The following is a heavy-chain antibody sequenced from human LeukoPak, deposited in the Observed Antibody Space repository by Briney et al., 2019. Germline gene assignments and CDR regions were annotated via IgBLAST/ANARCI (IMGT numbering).Heavy chain of an antibody. CDR1: GYTFTGYY. J-gene: IGHJ4*02. CDR3: ASGDYYDSSGYYGAYGDY. CDR2: INPNSGGT. V-gene: IGHV1-2*02. Sequence: ASVKVSCKASGYTFTGYYMHWVRQAPGQGLEWMGWINPNSGGTNYAQKFQGRVTMTRGTSISTAYMELSRLRSDDTAVYYCASGDYYDSSGYYGAYGDYWGQGTLVTVSS. D-gene: IGHD3-22*01.